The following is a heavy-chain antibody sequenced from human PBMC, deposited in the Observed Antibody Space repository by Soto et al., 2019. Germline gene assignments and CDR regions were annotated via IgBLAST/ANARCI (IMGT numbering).Heavy chain of an antibody. D-gene: IGHD6-19*01. CDR3: AREGSAPYYYSGMDV. J-gene: IGHJ6*02. V-gene: IGHV1-18*01. Sequence: ASVKVSCKASGYTFTSYGISWVRQAPGQGLEWMGWINGYNGNTDYPQKLQGRVTMTTDTSTSTAYMALRSLRSDDTAVYYCAREGSAPYYYSGMDVWGQGTTVTVSS. CDR1: GYTFTSYG. CDR2: INGYNGNT.